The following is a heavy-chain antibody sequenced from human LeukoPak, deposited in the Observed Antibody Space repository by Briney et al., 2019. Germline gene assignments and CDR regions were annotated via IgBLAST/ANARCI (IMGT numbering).Heavy chain of an antibody. V-gene: IGHV3-9*01. CDR2: ISWNSGSI. Sequence: GGSLRLSCAASGFAFSSYSMNWVRQPPGKGLEWVSGISWNSGSIDYADSVKGRFTISRDNAKNSLYLQMNSLRVEDTAFYYCAKDNRRHYTSGPNPDSLHWGQGALVTVSS. D-gene: IGHD6-19*01. CDR1: GFAFSSYS. J-gene: IGHJ4*02. CDR3: AKDNRRHYTSGPNPDSLH.